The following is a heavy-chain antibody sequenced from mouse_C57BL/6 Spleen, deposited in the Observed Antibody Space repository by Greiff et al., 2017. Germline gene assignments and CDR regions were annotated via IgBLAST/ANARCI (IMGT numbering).Heavy chain of an antibody. V-gene: IGHV1-69*01. J-gene: IGHJ2*01. CDR3: ARDRLPYYFDY. CDR2: IDPSASYT. CDR1: GYTFTSYW. D-gene: IGHD6-1*01. Sequence: QVQLQQPGAELVMPGASVKLSCKASGYTFTSYWMHWVKQRPGQGLEWIGEIDPSASYTNYNQKFKDKSTLTVDKSSSTAYMQLSSLTSEDSAVYYCARDRLPYYFDYWGQGTTLTVSS.